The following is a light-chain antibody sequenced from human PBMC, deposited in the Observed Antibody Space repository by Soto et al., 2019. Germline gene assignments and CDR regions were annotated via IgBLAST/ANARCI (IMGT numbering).Light chain of an antibody. Sequence: SPATLSLSTRERATLSCRARQSVSIDVAWYQQTPGQAPRLLIYGASTRATGVPVTFSGSASGTEFTLSISSLQSEDCAIYYCQQYNKWPLTFGQGTKVDIK. J-gene: IGKJ1*01. CDR3: QQYNKWPLT. CDR2: GAS. CDR1: QSVSID. V-gene: IGKV3-15*01.